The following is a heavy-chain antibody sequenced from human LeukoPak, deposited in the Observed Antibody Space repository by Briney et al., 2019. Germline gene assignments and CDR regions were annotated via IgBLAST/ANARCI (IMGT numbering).Heavy chain of an antibody. CDR1: GGSISTYY. J-gene: IGHJ4*02. CDR3: ARSGGYSSSWSH. Sequence: SETLSLTCTVSGGSISTYYWNWIRQPPGKGLEWIGYISNTGITTYNPSLKSRVTISVDTSKSQFSLKLSSVTAADTAVYYCARSGGYSSSWSHWGQGTLVTVSS. V-gene: IGHV4-59*01. D-gene: IGHD6-13*01. CDR2: ISNTGIT.